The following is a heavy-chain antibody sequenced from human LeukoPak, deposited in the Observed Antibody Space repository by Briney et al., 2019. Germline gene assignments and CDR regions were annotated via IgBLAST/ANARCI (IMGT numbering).Heavy chain of an antibody. V-gene: IGHV4-34*01. J-gene: IGHJ5*02. CDR3: ARIDYVWGSYRP. Sequence: PSETLSLTCTVSGGSISSYYWSWIRQPPGKGLEWIGEINHSGSTNYNPSLKSRVTISVDTSKNQFSLKLSSVTAADTAVYYCARIDYVWGSYRPWGQGTLVTVSS. CDR1: GGSISSYY. CDR2: INHSGST. D-gene: IGHD3-16*02.